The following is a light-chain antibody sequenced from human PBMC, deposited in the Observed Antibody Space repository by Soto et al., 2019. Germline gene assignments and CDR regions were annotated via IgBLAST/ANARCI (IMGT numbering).Light chain of an antibody. V-gene: IGLV1-40*01. Sequence: QSVLTQPHSVSGAPGQRVTISCTGSRSNIGAGYDVHWYQQLPGTAPKLLIYGNSNRPSGVPDRFSGSKSGTSASLAITGLQAEDEADYYCQSYDSSLSGYVVFGGGTKVTVL. CDR2: GNS. J-gene: IGLJ2*01. CDR3: QSYDSSLSGYVV. CDR1: RSNIGAGYD.